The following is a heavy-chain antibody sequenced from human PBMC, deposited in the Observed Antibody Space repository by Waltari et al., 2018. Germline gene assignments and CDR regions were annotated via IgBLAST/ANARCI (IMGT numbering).Heavy chain of an antibody. CDR2: IYHSGST. CDR1: GYSISSGYY. D-gene: IGHD2-21*01. CDR3: ARRVCGGDCYSDAFDI. Sequence: QVQLQESGPGLVKPSETLSLTCAVSGYSISSGYYWGWIRQPPGKGLEWIGSIYHSGSTYYNPSLKSRVTISVDTSKNQFSLKLSSVTAADTAVYYCARRVCGGDCYSDAFDIWGQGTMVTVSS. V-gene: IGHV4-38-2*01. J-gene: IGHJ3*02.